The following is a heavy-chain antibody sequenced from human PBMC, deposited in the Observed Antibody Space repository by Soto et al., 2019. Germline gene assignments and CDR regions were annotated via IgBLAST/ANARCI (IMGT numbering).Heavy chain of an antibody. V-gene: IGHV4-31*03. Sequence: QVQLQESGPGLVRPSQTLSLTCTVSGGSISSGGYYWSWIRQHPGKGLEWIGYIYYSASTYYNPSLKSRVTISVDTSKNQFSLKLSSVTAADTAVYYCARGGRRSPAMDVWGQGTTVTVSS. CDR3: ARGGRRSPAMDV. CDR1: GGSISSGGYY. J-gene: IGHJ6*02. CDR2: IYYSAST.